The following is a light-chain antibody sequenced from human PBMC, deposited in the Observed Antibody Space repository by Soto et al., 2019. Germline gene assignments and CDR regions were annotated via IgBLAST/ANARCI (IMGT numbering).Light chain of an antibody. Sequence: QSVLTQPPSVSGSPGQSVTISCTGTNSDVGGYDYVSWYQQQPLKAPRLVIYDVTERPSGVPVRFSGSKSGNTASLTISGLQPEDEGDYYCCSYAGGYIYVFGSGTKVTVL. CDR1: NSDVGGYDY. V-gene: IGLV2-11*01. CDR3: CSYAGGYIYV. J-gene: IGLJ1*01. CDR2: DVT.